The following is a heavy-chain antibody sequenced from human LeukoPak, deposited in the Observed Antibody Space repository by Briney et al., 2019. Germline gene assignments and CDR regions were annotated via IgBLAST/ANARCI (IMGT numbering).Heavy chain of an antibody. J-gene: IGHJ4*02. Sequence: GASVKVSCKTSGYTFTSYYMHWVRQAPGQGLEWMGCVIPTSGGTNYAQKFQGRVSMTRDTSIRTAYMELSRLRSDDTAVYYCARVYYYYDSSGILTLYFDYWGQGTLVTVSS. D-gene: IGHD3-22*01. CDR3: ARVYYYYDSSGILTLYFDY. V-gene: IGHV1-2*02. CDR1: GYTFTSYY. CDR2: VIPTSGGT.